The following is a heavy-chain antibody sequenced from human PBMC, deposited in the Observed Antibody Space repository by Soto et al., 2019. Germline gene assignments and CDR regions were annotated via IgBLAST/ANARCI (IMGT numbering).Heavy chain of an antibody. CDR1: GGSISSYY. V-gene: IGHV4-4*07. J-gene: IGHJ4*02. D-gene: IGHD6-13*01. Sequence: SETLSLTCTVSGGSISSYYWSWIRQPAGKGLEWIGRIYTSGSTNYNPSLKSRVTISEDTSKSQFSLKVNSMTAADTAVYYCARYRREAVAGYTLDNWGQGILVTVSS. CDR3: ARYRREAVAGYTLDN. CDR2: IYTSGST.